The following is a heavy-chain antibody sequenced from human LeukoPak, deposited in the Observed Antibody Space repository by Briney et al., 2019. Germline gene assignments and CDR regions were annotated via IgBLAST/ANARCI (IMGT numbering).Heavy chain of an antibody. D-gene: IGHD6-19*01. J-gene: IGHJ4*02. CDR2: IYYSGST. CDR3: AREGDSSGWYFDY. CDR1: GGSISSNY. V-gene: IGHV4-59*01. Sequence: ETLSLTCTVSGGSISSNYWSWIRQPPGKGLEWIGYIYYSGSTNYNPSLKSRVTISVDTSKNQFSLKLSSVTAADTAVYYCAREGDSSGWYFDYWGQGTLVTVSS.